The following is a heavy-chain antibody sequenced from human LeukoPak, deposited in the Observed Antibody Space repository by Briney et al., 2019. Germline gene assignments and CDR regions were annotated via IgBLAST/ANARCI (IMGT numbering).Heavy chain of an antibody. D-gene: IGHD3-10*01. J-gene: IGHJ4*02. Sequence: PGGSLRLSCAASGFTVSSNYMSWVRQAPGKGLEWVSTIGTNTYYTDSVKGRFTISRDNSKNTLFLQMNSLRAEDTAVYYCAHYSRSGRHHEYWGQGTLVTVSS. CDR1: GFTVSSNY. CDR3: AHYSRSGRHHEY. CDR2: IGTNT. V-gene: IGHV3-53*01.